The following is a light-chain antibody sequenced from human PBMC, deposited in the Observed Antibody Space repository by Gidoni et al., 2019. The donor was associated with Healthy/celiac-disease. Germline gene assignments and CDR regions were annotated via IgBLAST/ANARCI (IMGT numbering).Light chain of an antibody. CDR1: SSDVGGYNY. J-gene: IGLJ2*01. Sequence: VSGSPGQSVTISCTGTSSDVGGYNYVSWYQQHPGKAPKLMIYDVSKRPSGVPDRFSGSKSGNTASLTISGLQAEDEADYYCCSYAGSYTWVFGGGTKLTVL. V-gene: IGLV2-11*01. CDR2: DVS. CDR3: CSYAGSYTWV.